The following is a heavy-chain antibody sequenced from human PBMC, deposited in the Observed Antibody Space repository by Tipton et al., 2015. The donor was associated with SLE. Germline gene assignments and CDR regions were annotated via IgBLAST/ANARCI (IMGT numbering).Heavy chain of an antibody. CDR1: GFTFSNYW. Sequence: SLRLSCAASGFTFSNYWMSWVRQPPGKGLEWVANIKQDGSDKNYVDSVKGRFTISRDNAKNSLYLQMSYLRAEDTAVYYCARDPGWGALDYWGQGTLVTVSS. J-gene: IGHJ4*02. V-gene: IGHV3-7*01. CDR3: ARDPGWGALDY. D-gene: IGHD7-27*01. CDR2: IKQDGSDK.